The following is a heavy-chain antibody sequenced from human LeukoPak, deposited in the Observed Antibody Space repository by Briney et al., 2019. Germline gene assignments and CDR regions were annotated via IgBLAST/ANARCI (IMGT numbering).Heavy chain of an antibody. CDR1: GGSISSGGYS. Sequence: PSETLSLTCAVSGGSISSGGYSWSWIRQPPGRGREWIGNIYHSGSTYYNPSLKSRVTISVDRSKNQFSLKLSSVTAADTAVYYCAGGSSWDYYYYGMDVWGQGTTVTVSS. J-gene: IGHJ6*02. CDR2: IYHSGST. D-gene: IGHD6-13*01. CDR3: AGGSSWDYYYYGMDV. V-gene: IGHV4-30-2*01.